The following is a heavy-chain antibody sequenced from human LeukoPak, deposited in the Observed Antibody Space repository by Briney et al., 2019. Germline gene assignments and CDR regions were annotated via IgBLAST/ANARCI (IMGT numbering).Heavy chain of an antibody. CDR3: AKGYDILTGYYDL. V-gene: IGHV3-9*01. Sequence: GGSLRLSCAASGFTFSSYWMSWVRQAPGKGLEWVSGISWNSGSIGYADSVKGRFTISRDNAKNSLYLQMNSLRAEDTALYYCAKGYDILTGYYDLWGQGTTVTVSS. CDR1: GFTFSSYW. CDR2: ISWNSGSI. J-gene: IGHJ6*02. D-gene: IGHD3-9*01.